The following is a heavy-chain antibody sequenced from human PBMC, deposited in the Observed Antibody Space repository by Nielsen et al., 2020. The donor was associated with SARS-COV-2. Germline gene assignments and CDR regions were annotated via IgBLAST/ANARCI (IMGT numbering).Heavy chain of an antibody. CDR3: AREGITDAFDI. J-gene: IGHJ3*02. Sequence: GESLKSSCAASGFTFSSYWMSWVRQAPGKGLEWVANIKQDGSEKYYVDSVKGRFTISRDNAKNSLYLQMNSLRAEDTAVYYCAREGITDAFDIWGQGTMVTVSS. CDR2: IKQDGSEK. CDR1: GFTFSSYW. V-gene: IGHV3-7*01. D-gene: IGHD3-10*01.